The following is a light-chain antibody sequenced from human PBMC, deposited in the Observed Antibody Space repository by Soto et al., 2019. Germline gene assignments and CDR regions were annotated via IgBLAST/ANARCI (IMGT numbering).Light chain of an antibody. V-gene: IGLV2-14*01. CDR1: SSDVGGYNS. CDR2: DVT. Sequence: QSVLTQPASVSGSPGQSITISCTGTSSDVGGYNSVSWYRQYPGKAPKLIIFDVTDRPSGISTRFSGSKSGNTASLTISGLQAEDEAVFYCTSYTSSSTTVFGTGTKVT. CDR3: TSYTSSSTTV. J-gene: IGLJ1*01.